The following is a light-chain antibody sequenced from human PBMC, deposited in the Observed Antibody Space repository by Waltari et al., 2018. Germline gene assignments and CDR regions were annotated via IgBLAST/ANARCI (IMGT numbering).Light chain of an antibody. CDR1: SSDVGGYNY. J-gene: IGLJ3*02. CDR3: SSYTSSSTLV. V-gene: IGLV2-14*01. CDR2: EVS. Sequence: QSALTQPASVSGSPGQSITISCTGTSSDVGGYNYVSWYQQYPGKAPKLMIYEVSKRPSGVSDRVSGSKSGNTASLTISGLQAEDEADYYCSSYTSSSTLVFGGGTKLTVL.